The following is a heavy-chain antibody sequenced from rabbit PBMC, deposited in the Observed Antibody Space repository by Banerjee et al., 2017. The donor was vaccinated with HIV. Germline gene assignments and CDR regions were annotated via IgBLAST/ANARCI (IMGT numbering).Heavy chain of an antibody. V-gene: IGHV1S47*01. CDR1: GIDFSVYG. D-gene: IGHD2-1*01. CDR2: IYPDYGAT. Sequence: QEQLVESGGGLVQPGGSLKLSCKASGIDFSVYGITWVRQAPGKGPEWIAYIYPDYGATDYASWVNGRFTISLDNAQNTVFLQMTSLTAADTATYFCARDNYDDTSGHYFDLWGQGTLVTVS. CDR3: ARDNYDDTSGHYFDL. J-gene: IGHJ4*01.